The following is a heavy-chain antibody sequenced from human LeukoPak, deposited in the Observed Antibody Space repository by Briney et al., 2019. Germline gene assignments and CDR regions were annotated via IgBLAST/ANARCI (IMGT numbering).Heavy chain of an antibody. V-gene: IGHV4-59*01. J-gene: IGHJ3*02. CDR2: MYYSGST. CDR1: GGSISSYY. Sequence: PSETLSLTCSVSGGSISSYYWSWIRQPPGKGLEWIGYMYYSGSTHYNPSLESRVTISIDTSKKQLSLKLTSVTAADTAVYYCARVIRTGDAFDIWGQGTMVTVSS. CDR3: ARVIRTGDAFDI. D-gene: IGHD1-14*01.